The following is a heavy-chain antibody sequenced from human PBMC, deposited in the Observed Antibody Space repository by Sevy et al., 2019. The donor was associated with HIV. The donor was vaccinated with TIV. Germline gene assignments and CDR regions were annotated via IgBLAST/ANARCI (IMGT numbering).Heavy chain of an antibody. CDR3: AREEAARHSPFDY. V-gene: IGHV3-48*02. J-gene: IGHJ4*02. CDR2: ISSNSSTI. D-gene: IGHD6-6*01. Sequence: GGSLRLSCAASGFTFSSYWMSWVRQAPGKGLEWVSYISSNSSTIYYADSVKGRFTISRDNAKNSLYLQMNSLRDEDTAVYYCAREEAARHSPFDYWGQGTLVTVSS. CDR1: GFTFSSYW.